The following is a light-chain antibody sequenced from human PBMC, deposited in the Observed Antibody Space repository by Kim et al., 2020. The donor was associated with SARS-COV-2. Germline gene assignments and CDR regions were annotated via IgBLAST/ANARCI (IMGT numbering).Light chain of an antibody. CDR1: ASSDGRNN. J-gene: IGLJ3*02. CDR3: VAWDDSLNGPV. Sequence: GQRVTISCSGSASSDGRNNINRYQQLSGTAPKLLIYSVNQRPSGVPDRFSGSKSVTAASLAISGLQSEDEADYYCVAWDDSLNGPVFGGGTKLTVL. CDR2: SVN. V-gene: IGLV1-44*01.